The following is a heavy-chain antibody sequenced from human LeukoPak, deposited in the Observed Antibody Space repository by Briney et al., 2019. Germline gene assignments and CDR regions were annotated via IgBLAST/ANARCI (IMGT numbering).Heavy chain of an antibody. V-gene: IGHV4-39*07. Sequence: SETLSLTCTVSGGSISSSSYYWGWIRQPPGKGLEWIGSIYYSGSTYYNPSLKSRVTISVDTSKNQFSLKLSSVTAADTAVYYCARGNYYDSSGLYGGNHFDYWGQGTLVTVSS. CDR1: GGSISSSSYY. CDR3: ARGNYYDSSGLYGGNHFDY. CDR2: IYYSGST. J-gene: IGHJ4*02. D-gene: IGHD3-22*01.